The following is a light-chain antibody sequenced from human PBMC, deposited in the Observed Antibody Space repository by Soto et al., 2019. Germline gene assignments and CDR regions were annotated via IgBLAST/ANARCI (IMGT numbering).Light chain of an antibody. CDR1: QSVSSY. Sequence: EILMTQSPATLSLSPGEIATLSCRASQSVSSYLDWYQQKPGKAPRLLIYAASTRETRFPARFCGSGSGTDFTLTISSLQSEDFAAYYCQQNYNSPWTFGQGTKVDIK. CDR2: AAS. J-gene: IGKJ1*01. V-gene: IGKV3-15*01. CDR3: QQNYNSPWT.